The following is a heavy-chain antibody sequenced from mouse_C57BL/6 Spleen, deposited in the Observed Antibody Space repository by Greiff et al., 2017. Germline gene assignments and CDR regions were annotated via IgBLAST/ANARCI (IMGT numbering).Heavy chain of an antibody. V-gene: IGHV1-50*01. CDR1: GYTFTGYW. Sequence: QVQLQQPGAELVKPGASVKLSCKASGYTFTGYWMQWVKQRPGQGLEWIGEIDPSDSYTNYNQKFKGKATLTVDTYSSTAYMPLSSLTSEDSAVYYCARFPTVVAFDYWGQGTTLTVSS. D-gene: IGHD1-1*01. CDR3: ARFPTVVAFDY. J-gene: IGHJ2*01. CDR2: IDPSDSYT.